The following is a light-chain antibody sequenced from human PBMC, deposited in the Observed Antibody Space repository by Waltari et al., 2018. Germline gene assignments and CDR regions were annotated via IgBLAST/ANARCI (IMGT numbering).Light chain of an antibody. Sequence: LVLTQSPSASASLGVSVKLTCTLSSGYSSTVIAWLQQQPGKGPRYLMKVNSDGSHRKGDDIPDRFSASNSGTECYLTISSLQSEDEADYYCQTGGHGTWVFGGGTKLTVL. CDR3: QTGGHGTWV. V-gene: IGLV4-69*01. CDR2: VNSDGSH. CDR1: SGYSSTV. J-gene: IGLJ3*02.